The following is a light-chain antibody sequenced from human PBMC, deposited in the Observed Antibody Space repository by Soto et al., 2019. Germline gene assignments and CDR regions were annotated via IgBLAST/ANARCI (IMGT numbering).Light chain of an antibody. CDR1: QSISRW. Sequence: DVQMTQSPSTLSTSVVARVSITCRASQSISRWLAWYQQKPGKAPKLLIYDASSLESGVPSRFSGSGSGTEFTLTISSLQPDYFATYYCQQYNTYSTFGQGTKVDIK. V-gene: IGKV1-5*01. CDR2: DAS. CDR3: QQYNTYST. J-gene: IGKJ1*01.